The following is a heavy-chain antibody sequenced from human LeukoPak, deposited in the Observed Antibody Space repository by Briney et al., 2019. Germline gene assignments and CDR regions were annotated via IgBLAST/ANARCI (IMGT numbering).Heavy chain of an antibody. D-gene: IGHD5-18*01. Sequence: PSETLSLTCTVSGGSISSGGYYWSWIRQHPGKGLEWTGYIYYSGSTYYNPSLKSRVTISVDTSKNQFSLKLSSVTAADTAVYYCARVGPVDTAMVTPFSLGMDVWGQGTTVTVSS. V-gene: IGHV4-31*03. J-gene: IGHJ6*02. CDR3: ARVGPVDTAMVTPFSLGMDV. CDR2: IYYSGST. CDR1: GGSISSGGYY.